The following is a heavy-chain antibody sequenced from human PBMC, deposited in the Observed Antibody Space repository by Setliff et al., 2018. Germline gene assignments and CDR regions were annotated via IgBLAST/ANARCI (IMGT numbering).Heavy chain of an antibody. Sequence: SETLSLTCTVSGASISSGGYYWTWIRQPAGKALEWIGHISPSGSTTYNPSLKSRVTISPDTSKNHFSLKVNSVTAADTALYYCARGINSVSWTPKYWGRGTLVTVSS. CDR1: GASISSGGYY. CDR2: ISPSGST. J-gene: IGHJ4*02. D-gene: IGHD6-13*01. CDR3: ARGINSVSWTPKY. V-gene: IGHV4-61*09.